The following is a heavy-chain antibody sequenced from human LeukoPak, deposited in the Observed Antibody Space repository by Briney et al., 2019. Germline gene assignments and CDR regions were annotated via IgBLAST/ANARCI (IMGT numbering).Heavy chain of an antibody. J-gene: IGHJ4*02. CDR2: IYYSGST. CDR3: ARRHSYGYYFDY. D-gene: IGHD5-18*01. CDR1: GGSISSGGYY. V-gene: IGHV4-31*03. Sequence: SETLSLTCTVSGGSISSGGYYWSWIRQHPGKGLEWIGYIYYSGSTYYNPSLKSRVTISVDTSKNQFSLKLSSVTAADTAVYYCARRHSYGYYFDYWGQGTLVTVSS.